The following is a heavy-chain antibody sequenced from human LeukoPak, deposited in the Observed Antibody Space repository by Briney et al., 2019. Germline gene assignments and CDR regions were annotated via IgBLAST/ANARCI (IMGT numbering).Heavy chain of an antibody. D-gene: IGHD6-6*01. J-gene: IGHJ4*02. CDR3: ARDYEVGYSSSSLDY. V-gene: IGHV3-11*04. CDR1: GFTFSDYY. Sequence: GGSLRLSYAPSGFTFSDYYMSWIRQAPGKGLEWVSYISSSGSTIYYADSVKGRFTISRDNAKNSLYLQMNSLRAEDTAVYYCARDYEVGYSSSSLDYWGQGTLVTVSA. CDR2: ISSSGSTI.